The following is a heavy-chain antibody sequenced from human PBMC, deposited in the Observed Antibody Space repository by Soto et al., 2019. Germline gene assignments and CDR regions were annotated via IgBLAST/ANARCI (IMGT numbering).Heavy chain of an antibody. CDR3: ARGGLHYYGSGSYHPFDY. Sequence: PGGSLRLSRAASGFTFSSYEMNWGRQAPGKGLEWVSYISSSGSTINHADSVKGRFTISRDNAKNSLYLQMNSLRAEDTAVYYCARGGLHYYGSGSYHPFDYWGQGALVTVSS. D-gene: IGHD3-10*01. V-gene: IGHV3-48*03. CDR1: GFTFSSYE. CDR2: ISSSGSTI. J-gene: IGHJ4*02.